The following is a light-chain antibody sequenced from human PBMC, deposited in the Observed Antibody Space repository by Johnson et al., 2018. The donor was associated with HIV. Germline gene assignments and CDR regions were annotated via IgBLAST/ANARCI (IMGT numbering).Light chain of an antibody. V-gene: IGLV1-51*01. J-gene: IGLJ1*01. CDR2: DNN. Sequence: QSVLTQPPSVSAAPGQKVTISCSGSSSDMGNYAVSWYQQLPGTAPKLLIYDNNKRPSGIPDRFSGSKSGTSATLGITGLQTGDEADYYCGTGDSSLSAGGVFGTGTKVTVL. CDR1: SSDMGNYA. CDR3: GTGDSSLSAGGV.